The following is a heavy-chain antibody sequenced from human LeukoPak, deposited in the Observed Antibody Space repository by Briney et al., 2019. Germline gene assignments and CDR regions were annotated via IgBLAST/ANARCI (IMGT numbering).Heavy chain of an antibody. V-gene: IGHV4-31*02. J-gene: IGHJ4*02. CDR2: IYYSGST. Sequence: SWVRQPPGKGLEWIGYIYYSGSTYYNPSLKSRVTISVDTSKNQFSLKLSSVTAADTAVYYCARRGRQYYYDSSGYSEYYFDYWGQGTLVTVSS. CDR3: ARRGRQYYYDSSGYSEYYFDY. D-gene: IGHD3-22*01.